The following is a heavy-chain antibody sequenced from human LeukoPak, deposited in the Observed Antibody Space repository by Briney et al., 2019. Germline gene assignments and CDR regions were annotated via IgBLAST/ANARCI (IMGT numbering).Heavy chain of an antibody. CDR2: ISYDGSNK. Sequence: PGGSLRLSCAASGFTFSSYGMHWVRQAPGKGLEWVAVISYDGSNKCYADSVKGRFTISRDNSKNTLYLQMNSLRAEDTAVYYCAKADRNYGMDVWGQGTTVTVSS. J-gene: IGHJ6*02. CDR1: GFTFSSYG. V-gene: IGHV3-30*18. D-gene: IGHD3-16*02. CDR3: AKADRNYGMDV.